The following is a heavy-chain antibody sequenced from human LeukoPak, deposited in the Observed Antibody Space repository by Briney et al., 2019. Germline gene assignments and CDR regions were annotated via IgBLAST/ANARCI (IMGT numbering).Heavy chain of an antibody. CDR1: GFNFDDYA. Sequence: PGGSLRLSCAASGFNFDDYAMDWGRQAPGRGLEWVSLISGDGGITYYADFVKGRFTISRDNSKNSLYLQMNSLRTEDTALYYCAKPQHYGRGDFDYWGQGTLVTVSS. CDR2: ISGDGGIT. D-gene: IGHD3-10*01. V-gene: IGHV3-43*02. J-gene: IGHJ4*02. CDR3: AKPQHYGRGDFDY.